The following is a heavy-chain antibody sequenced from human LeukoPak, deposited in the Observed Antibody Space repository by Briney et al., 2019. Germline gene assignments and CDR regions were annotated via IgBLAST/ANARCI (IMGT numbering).Heavy chain of an antibody. Sequence: ASMKVSCKASGYTFTSYGISWVRQAPGQGLEWMGWTSAYNGNTNYAQKLQGRVTMSTDTSTSTAYMELRSLRSDDTAVYYCARAIANLDAFDIWGQGTMVTVSS. J-gene: IGHJ3*02. CDR2: TSAYNGNT. CDR3: ARAIANLDAFDI. CDR1: GYTFTSYG. V-gene: IGHV1-18*01. D-gene: IGHD4/OR15-4a*01.